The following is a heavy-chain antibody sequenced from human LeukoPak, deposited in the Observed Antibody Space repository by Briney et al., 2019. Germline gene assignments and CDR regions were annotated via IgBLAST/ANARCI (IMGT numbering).Heavy chain of an antibody. J-gene: IGHJ5*02. CDR3: ARGRWFDP. Sequence: SETLSLTCAVYGESFCGYYWSWIRHPPEKGREWRWEINLSGSTKYNPSLKSRVTISVETTKNRFSLKLNSVTAADTTVYYIARGRWFDPWGQGTLVTVSS. CDR1: GESFCGYY. V-gene: IGHV4-34*01. CDR2: INLSGST.